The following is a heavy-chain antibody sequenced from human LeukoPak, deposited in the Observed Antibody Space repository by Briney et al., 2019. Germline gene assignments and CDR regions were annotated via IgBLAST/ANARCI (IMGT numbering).Heavy chain of an antibody. Sequence: SVKVSCKASGGTFSSYAISWVRQAPGQGLEWMGGIIPIFGTANYAQKFQGRVTITTDESTSTAYMELSSLRSEDTAVYYCARVSNAVVVPAAIEGGFDYWGQGTLVTVSS. CDR2: IIPIFGTA. D-gene: IGHD2-2*01. V-gene: IGHV1-69*05. CDR1: GGTFSSYA. J-gene: IGHJ4*02. CDR3: ARVSNAVVVPAAIEGGFDY.